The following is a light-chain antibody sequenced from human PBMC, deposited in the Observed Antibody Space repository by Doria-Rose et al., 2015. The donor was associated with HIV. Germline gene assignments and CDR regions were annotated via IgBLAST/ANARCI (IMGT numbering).Light chain of an antibody. CDR1: QSFSSTY. Sequence: TQSPGTLSLSPGERATLSCRASQSFSSTYLDWYQQKPGQAPSLLIYDESTRATGIPDRFSASGSGTDFTLTINRLEPEDFALYYCHQYGTSWTFGQGTKVEI. CDR2: DES. J-gene: IGKJ1*01. V-gene: IGKV3-20*01. CDR3: HQYGTSWT.